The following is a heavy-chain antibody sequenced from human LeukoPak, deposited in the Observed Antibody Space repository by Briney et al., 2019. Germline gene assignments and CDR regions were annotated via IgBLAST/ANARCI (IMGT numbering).Heavy chain of an antibody. CDR1: GFTFSSYA. CDR3: ARVGYNWNYFDY. D-gene: IGHD1-1*01. J-gene: IGHJ4*02. CDR2: ISYDGSNK. Sequence: GGPLRLSCAASGFTFSSYAMHWVRQAPGKGLEWVAVISYDGSNKYYADSVEGRFTISRDNSKNTLYLQMNSLRAEDTAVYYCARVGYNWNYFDYWGQGTLVTVSS. V-gene: IGHV3-30*01.